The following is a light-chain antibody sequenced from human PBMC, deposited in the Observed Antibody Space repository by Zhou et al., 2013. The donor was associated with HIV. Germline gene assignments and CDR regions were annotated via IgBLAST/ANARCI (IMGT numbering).Light chain of an antibody. CDR1: QGISSA. CDR3: LQDSNYPRT. Sequence: AIQLTQSPSSLSASVGDRVTISCRASQGISSALAWYQQKPGKPPKLLIYDAYTLQSGVPSRFSGSGSGTDFILTISSLHPEDIATYYCLQDSNYPRTFGQGTRVEIK. V-gene: IGKV1D-13*01. CDR2: DAY. J-gene: IGKJ1*01.